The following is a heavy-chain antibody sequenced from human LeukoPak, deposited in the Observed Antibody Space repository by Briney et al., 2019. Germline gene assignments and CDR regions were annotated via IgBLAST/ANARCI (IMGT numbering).Heavy chain of an antibody. CDR1: LYTFTSYG. J-gene: IGHJ4*02. Sequence: ASVKVSCQASLYTFTSYGISLLRQAPGXXXXXXXXISAYNGNTNYAQKLQGRVTMTTDTSTSTAYMELRSLRSDDTAVYYCARAAGGGVVPADHLDYWGQGTLVTVSS. D-gene: IGHD2-2*01. V-gene: IGHV1-18*01. CDR2: ISAYNGNT. CDR3: ARAAGGGVVPADHLDY.